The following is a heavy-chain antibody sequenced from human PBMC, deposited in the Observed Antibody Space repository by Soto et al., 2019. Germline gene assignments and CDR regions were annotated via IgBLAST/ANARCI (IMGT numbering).Heavy chain of an antibody. V-gene: IGHV4-31*03. J-gene: IGHJ6*02. CDR3: ARVRGYSGYDPGYYYYGMDV. CDR2: IYYSGST. D-gene: IGHD5-12*01. CDR1: GGSISSGGYY. Sequence: QVQLQESGPGLVKPSQTLSLTCTVSGGSISSGGYYWSWIRQHPGKGLEWIGYIYYSGSTYYNPSLSSRVTISVDTSQNQFSLKLSSVTAADTAVYYCARVRGYSGYDPGYYYYGMDVWGQGTTVTVSS.